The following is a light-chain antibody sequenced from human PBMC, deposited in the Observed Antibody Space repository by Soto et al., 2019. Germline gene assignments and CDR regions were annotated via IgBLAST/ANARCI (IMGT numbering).Light chain of an antibody. V-gene: IGLV2-14*03. Sequence: QSVLTQPASVSGSPGQSITISCTGTSSDVGANNYVCWYQQYPGKAPKLMIYDVSTRPSGVSNRFSGSKSGNTASLTISGLQAEDEADYYCSSYTRXPSYVFGPGTKVTVL. CDR3: SSYTRXPSYV. J-gene: IGLJ1*01. CDR2: DVS. CDR1: SSDVGANNY.